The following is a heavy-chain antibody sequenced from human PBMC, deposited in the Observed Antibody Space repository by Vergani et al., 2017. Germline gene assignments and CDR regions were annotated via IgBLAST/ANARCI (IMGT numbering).Heavy chain of an antibody. CDR3: ARGRARGYSGYDRYYYGMDG. CDR1: GGSFSGYY. CDR2: INHSGST. D-gene: IGHD5-12*01. Sequence: QVQLQQWGAGLLKPSETLSLTCAVYGGSFSGYYWSWIRQPPGKGLEWIGEINHSGSTNYNPSLKSRVTISVDTSKNQFSLKLSSVTAADTAVYYCARGRARGYSGYDRYYYGMDGWGQGTTVTVSS. J-gene: IGHJ6*02. V-gene: IGHV4-34*01.